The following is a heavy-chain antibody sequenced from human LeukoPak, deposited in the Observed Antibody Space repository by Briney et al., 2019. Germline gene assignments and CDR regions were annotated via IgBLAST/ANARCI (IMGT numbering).Heavy chain of an antibody. J-gene: IGHJ5*02. D-gene: IGHD1-26*01. CDR2: INAGNGNT. CDR1: GYTFTSYG. CDR3: ASSGSGSYENWFDP. Sequence: ASVKVSCKASGYTFTSYGISWVRQAPGQRLEWMGWINAGNGNTKNSQKFQGRVTMTRDTSTSTVYMELSSLRSEDTAVYYCASSGSGSYENWFDPWGQGTLVTVSS. V-gene: IGHV1-18*01.